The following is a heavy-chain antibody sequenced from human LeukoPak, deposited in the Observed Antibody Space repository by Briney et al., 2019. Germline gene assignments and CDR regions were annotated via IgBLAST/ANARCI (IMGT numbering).Heavy chain of an antibody. J-gene: IGHJ5*02. V-gene: IGHV1-24*01. CDR1: GYTLKEIS. CDR2: IHSEDAET. Sequence: ASLTVSCKVSGYTLKEISIHWVRQAPGKGLEWMGGIHSEDAETIYAQTFQGRPTMTADTSIDTAYMELSSLRSEDTAVYYCATDALTHSIGWYGWFDPWGQGTLVTVSS. CDR3: ATDALTHSIGWYGWFDP. D-gene: IGHD6-19*01.